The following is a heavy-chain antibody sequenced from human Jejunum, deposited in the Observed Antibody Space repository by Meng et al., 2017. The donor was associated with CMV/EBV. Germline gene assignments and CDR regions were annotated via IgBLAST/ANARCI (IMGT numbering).Heavy chain of an antibody. Sequence: ASGFTFSSYNMNWVRQAPGKGLEWVSSIGVRGNYIYYADSVKGRFTISRDNAKDSLYLQMNSLRVEDTAVYYCARRVGGQLESRLDPWGQGTLVTVSS. V-gene: IGHV3-21*01. D-gene: IGHD1-1*01. CDR1: GFTFSSYN. CDR3: ARRVGGQLESRLDP. CDR2: IGVRGNYI. J-gene: IGHJ5*02.